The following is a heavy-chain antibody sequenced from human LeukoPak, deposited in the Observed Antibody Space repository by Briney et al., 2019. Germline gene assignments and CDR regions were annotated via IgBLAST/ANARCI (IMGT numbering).Heavy chain of an antibody. Sequence: PGGSLRLSCAASGFTFSSYWMNWVRQAPGKGLEWVAVIWYDGSNKFYADSVYDGTNKYYADSVKDRFTISRDNSRNTLYLQMNSLRAEDTAVYYCARLQQDDYDSSGYWAFDIWGQGTMVTVSS. CDR3: ARLQQDDYDSSGYWAFDI. CDR2: IWYDGSNKFYADSVYDGTNK. V-gene: IGHV3-33*08. D-gene: IGHD3-22*01. CDR1: GFTFSSYW. J-gene: IGHJ3*02.